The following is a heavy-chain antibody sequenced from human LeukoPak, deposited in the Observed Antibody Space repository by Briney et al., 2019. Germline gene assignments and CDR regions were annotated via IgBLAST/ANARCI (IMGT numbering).Heavy chain of an antibody. CDR1: GYTFTSYY. CDR3: ARALFPGATIDY. D-gene: IGHD1-26*01. J-gene: IGHJ4*02. CDR2: INPSGGST. Sequence: GASVKVSCKASGYTFTSYYMHWVRQAPGQGLEWMGIINPSGGSTSYAQKFQGRVTMTRDTSISTAYMELSRLRSDDTAVYYCARALFPGATIDYWGQGTLVTVSS. V-gene: IGHV1-46*01.